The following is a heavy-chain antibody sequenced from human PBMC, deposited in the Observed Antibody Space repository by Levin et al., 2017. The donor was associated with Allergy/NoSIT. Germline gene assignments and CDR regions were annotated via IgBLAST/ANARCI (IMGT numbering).Heavy chain of an antibody. J-gene: IGHJ3*02. V-gene: IGHV4-30-4*01. D-gene: IGHD3-10*01. CDR2: IYYSGST. CDR3: ARGVRLNDAFDI. Sequence: NSSETLSLTCTVSGGSISSGDYYWSWIRQPPGKGLEWIGYIYYSGSTYYNPSLKSRVTISVDTSKNQFSLKLSSVTAADTAVYYCARGVRLNDAFDIWGQGTMVTVSS. CDR1: GGSISSGDYY.